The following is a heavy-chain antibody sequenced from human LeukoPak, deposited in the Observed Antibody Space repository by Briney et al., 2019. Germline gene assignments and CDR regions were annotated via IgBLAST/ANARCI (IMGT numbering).Heavy chain of an antibody. D-gene: IGHD1-26*01. J-gene: IGHJ3*02. CDR2: ISSSSSYI. CDR3: ARDGRVDGAFDI. CDR1: GFTSGSYS. Sequence: GGSLRLPCAASGFTSGSYSMNWVRQAQGKGLEWVSSISSSSSYIYYADSVKGRFTISRDNAKNSLYLQMNSLRAEDTAVYYCARDGRVDGAFDIWGQGTMVTVSS. V-gene: IGHV3-21*01.